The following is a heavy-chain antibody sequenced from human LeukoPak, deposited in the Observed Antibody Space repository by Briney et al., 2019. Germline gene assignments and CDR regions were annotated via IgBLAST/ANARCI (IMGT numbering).Heavy chain of an antibody. J-gene: IGHJ6*02. Sequence: SETLSLTCAVYGGSFSGYYWSWIRQPPGKGLEWIGEINHSGSTNYNPSLKSRVTISVDTSKNQFSLKLSSVTAADTAVYYCARAGYCSGGSCYSGSYYYYGMDVWGQGTTVTVSS. D-gene: IGHD2-15*01. CDR3: ARAGYCSGGSCYSGSYYYYGMDV. CDR1: GGSFSGYY. V-gene: IGHV4-34*01. CDR2: INHSGST.